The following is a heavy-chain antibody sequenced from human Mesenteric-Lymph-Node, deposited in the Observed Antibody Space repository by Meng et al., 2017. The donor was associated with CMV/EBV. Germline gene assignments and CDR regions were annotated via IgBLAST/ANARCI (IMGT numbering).Heavy chain of an antibody. J-gene: IGHJ6*02. CDR3: ATGTRRGYSYGLSGHYFYGLDV. V-gene: IGHV4-34*01. D-gene: IGHD5-18*01. CDR2: ITHSGGI. Sequence: GSLRLSCAVSGGSFSGYYWSWIRQPPGKGLEWIGEITHSGGIDYNPSLKSRLTISVDRSKNQFSLKVNSMTAADTAVYYCATGTRRGYSYGLSGHYFYGLDVWGQGTTVTVSS. CDR1: GGSFSGYY.